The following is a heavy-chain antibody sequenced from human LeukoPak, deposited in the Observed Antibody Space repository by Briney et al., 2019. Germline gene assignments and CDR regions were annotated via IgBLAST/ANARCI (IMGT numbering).Heavy chain of an antibody. CDR1: GYTFTSYY. CDR3: ARDIVVVPAANPSDY. CDR2: INPSGGST. J-gene: IGHJ4*02. D-gene: IGHD2-2*01. V-gene: IGHV1-46*01. Sequence: ASVKVSCKASGYTFTSYYMHWVRQAPGQGLEWMGIINPSGGSTSHAQKFQGRVTMTRDTSTSTVYMELSSLRSEDTAVYYCARDIVVVPAANPSDYWGQGTLVTVSS.